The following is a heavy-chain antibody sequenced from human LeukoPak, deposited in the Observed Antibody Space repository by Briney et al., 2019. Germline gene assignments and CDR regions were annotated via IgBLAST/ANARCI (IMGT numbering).Heavy chain of an antibody. CDR2: IYYSGST. J-gene: IGHJ3*02. V-gene: IGHV4-59*08. CDR3: ASRANAFDI. Sequence: SETLSLTCTVSGGSISSYYWSWFRQPPGRGREWSGYIYYSGSTNYNPSLKSRVTISVETSKNQFSLKLSSVTAADTAVDYCASRANAFDIWGQGTMVTVSS. CDR1: GGSISSYY.